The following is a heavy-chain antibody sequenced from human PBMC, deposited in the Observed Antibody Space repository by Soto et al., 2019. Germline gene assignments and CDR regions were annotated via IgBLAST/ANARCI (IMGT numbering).Heavy chain of an antibody. Sequence: QITLKESGPTLVKPTQTLTLTCTFSGFSLSTSGVGVGWIRQPPGKALEWLALIYWDDDKRYSPSLKSRLTSTTDTSKNQVVLPTPNMDPLPTAPCCCAPSPLARITLGGVGVTGYHYWGQGTLLPVSS. V-gene: IGHV2-5*02. CDR1: GFSLSTSGVG. J-gene: IGHJ4*02. CDR3: APSPLARITLGGVGVTGYHY. D-gene: IGHD3-16*01. CDR2: IYWDDDK.